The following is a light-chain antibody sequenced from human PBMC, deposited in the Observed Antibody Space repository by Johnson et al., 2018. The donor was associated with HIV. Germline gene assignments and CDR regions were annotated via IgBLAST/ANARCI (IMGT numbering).Light chain of an antibody. J-gene: IGLJ1*01. CDR1: SSNIGNNY. Sequence: QSALTQPPSVSAAAGQKVTISCSGSSSNIGNNYVAWYQQVPGTAPKLLIYDNNRRPSGVPDRFSGSKSGTSATLGITGLQTGDEADYFCGTWDNSLRTAFLGTGTKVTVL. CDR2: DNN. CDR3: GTWDNSLRTAF. V-gene: IGLV1-51*01.